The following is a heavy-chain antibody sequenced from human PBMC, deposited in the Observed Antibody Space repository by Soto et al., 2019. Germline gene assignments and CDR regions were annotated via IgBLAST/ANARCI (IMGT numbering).Heavy chain of an antibody. Sequence: ASVKVSCKASGYTFTSYDIYWVRQATGQGLEWMGWMNPNTGNSGYAQKFQGRVTVTSDTSINTVYMELSSLRSEDTAVYYCARRAETNGWNGFGADKYYFDFWGQGTMVTVST. V-gene: IGHV1-8*01. CDR1: GYTFTSYD. CDR3: ARRAETNGWNGFGADKYYFDF. D-gene: IGHD1-1*01. J-gene: IGHJ4*02. CDR2: MNPNTGNS.